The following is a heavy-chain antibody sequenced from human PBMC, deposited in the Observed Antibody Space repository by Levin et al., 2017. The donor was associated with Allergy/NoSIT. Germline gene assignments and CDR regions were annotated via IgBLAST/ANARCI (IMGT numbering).Heavy chain of an antibody. V-gene: IGHV1-46*01. Sequence: GESLKISCKASGYTFTSYYMHWVRQAPGQGLEWMGIINPSGGSTRYAQKFQGRVTMTSDTSTSTVYMELSSLRSEDTAVYYCARDPYCSGGSCYFFSSLGDWGQGTLVTVSS. CDR1: GYTFTSYY. CDR2: INPSGGST. CDR3: ARDPYCSGGSCYFFSSLGD. D-gene: IGHD2-15*01. J-gene: IGHJ4*02.